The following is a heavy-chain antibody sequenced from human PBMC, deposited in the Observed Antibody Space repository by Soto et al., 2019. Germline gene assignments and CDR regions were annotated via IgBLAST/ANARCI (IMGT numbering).Heavy chain of an antibody. CDR3: AKNWDTTFSSSTH. V-gene: IGHV3-23*01. Sequence: EVQLLESGGGLVQPGGSLRLSCAASGLTFTTYAMTWVCQAPGKGLEWVSAISGRGGSTYYADSVKGRFTISRDNSKNTLFLQMNSLRAEDTAVYYCAKNWDTTFSSSTHWGQGTLVTVSS. CDR2: ISGRGGST. CDR1: GLTFTTYA. J-gene: IGHJ4*02. D-gene: IGHD6-6*01.